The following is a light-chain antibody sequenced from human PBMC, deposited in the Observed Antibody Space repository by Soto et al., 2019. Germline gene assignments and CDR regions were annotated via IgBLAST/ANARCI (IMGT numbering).Light chain of an antibody. J-gene: IGKJ1*01. CDR2: GAS. CDR1: QSVSSSY. V-gene: IGKV3-20*01. CDR3: HQYGSSPRT. Sequence: EIVLTQSPGTLSLSPGERATLSCRASQSVSSSYLAWYQQKPGQAPRLLIYGASSRATGIPDRFSGSGSGTDFTLTISRLEPEDFAVYSCHQYGSSPRTSGQGTKVDTK.